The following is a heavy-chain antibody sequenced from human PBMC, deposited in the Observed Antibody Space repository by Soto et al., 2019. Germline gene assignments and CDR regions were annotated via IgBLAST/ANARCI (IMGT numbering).Heavy chain of an antibody. CDR1: GFPLSTSGLG. V-gene: IGHV2-5*01. CDR2: IYWNDDK. CDR3: ARRPSGWYLFDY. J-gene: IGHJ4*01. Sequence: QITLKESGPTLVRPTQTLTLTGTFSGFPLSTSGLGVGWIRQPPGKALEWLALIYWNDDKRYSPSLKARLTITQDTSKTQVVPRMTNMDPVYTATYYCARRPSGWYLFDYWGHGTLLPVSA. D-gene: IGHD6-19*01.